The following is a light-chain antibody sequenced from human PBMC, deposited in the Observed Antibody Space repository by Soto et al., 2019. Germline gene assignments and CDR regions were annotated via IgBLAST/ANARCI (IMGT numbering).Light chain of an antibody. CDR2: DAS. CDR1: QDISNY. CDR3: QQYDNLQYT. V-gene: IGKV1-33*01. J-gene: IGKJ2*01. Sequence: DIQMTQSPSSLSASVGDRVTITCQASQDISNYLNWYQQNPGKAPKLLIYDASNLETGVPSRFSGSGSGTDFTFTISSLQPEDIATYSFQQYDNLQYTFGQWTKLEIK.